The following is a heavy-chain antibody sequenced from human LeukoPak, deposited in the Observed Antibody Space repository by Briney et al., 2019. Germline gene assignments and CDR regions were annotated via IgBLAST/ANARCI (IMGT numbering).Heavy chain of an antibody. V-gene: IGHV3-7*01. D-gene: IGHD6-19*01. J-gene: IGHJ4*02. CDR3: ARAALGIAVAGFDY. CDR2: IRDDGTEK. CDR1: GFSFSSYW. Sequence: GGSLRLSCAASGFSFSSYWMTWVRQAPGKGLEWVANIRDDGTEKFYVDSVKGRFTISRDNAKNSLYLQMNSLRAEDTAVYYCARAALGIAVAGFDYWGQGTLVTVSS.